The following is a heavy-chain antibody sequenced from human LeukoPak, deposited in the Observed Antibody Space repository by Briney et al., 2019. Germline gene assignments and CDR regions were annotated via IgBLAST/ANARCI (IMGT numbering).Heavy chain of an antibody. J-gene: IGHJ5*01. D-gene: IGHD2-15*01. CDR2: INPNSGGT. CDR3: ARPNYCSGDSCLNWFDS. CDR1: GYTFTGYY. Sequence: ASVKVSCKASGYTFTGYYIHWVRQAPGQGLEWMGWINPNSGGTNYAQEFQGRVTMTRDTSISTAYMELSRLRSDDTAVYYCARPNYCSGDSCLNWFDSWGQGTLVTVSS. V-gene: IGHV1-2*02.